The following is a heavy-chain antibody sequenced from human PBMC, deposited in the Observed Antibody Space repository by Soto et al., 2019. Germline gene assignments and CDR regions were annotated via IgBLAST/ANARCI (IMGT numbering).Heavy chain of an antibody. Sequence: GESLKISCKGSGYSFTNYWITWVRQMPGKGLEWLGRVDPTDSYSNYSPSFQGHVTISADKSISTAYLQWSSLKASDTAMYYCARAFSWKRTEGDAFDIWGQGTMVTVSS. V-gene: IGHV5-10-1*01. CDR2: VDPTDSYS. CDR1: GYSFTNYW. J-gene: IGHJ3*02. D-gene: IGHD6-13*01. CDR3: ARAFSWKRTEGDAFDI.